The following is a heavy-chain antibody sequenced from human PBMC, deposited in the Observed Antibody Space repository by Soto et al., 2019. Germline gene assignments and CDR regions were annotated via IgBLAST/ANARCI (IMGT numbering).Heavy chain of an antibody. J-gene: IGHJ4*02. V-gene: IGHV3-72*01. Sequence: GGSLRLSCAASGFTFSDHYMDWVRQAQGKGLEWIGRTRNKANSYTTEYAASVKGRFTISRDDSKNSLYLQMNSLKTENTAVYYCARQGRWSGFYYFDDWGQGTLVTVSS. CDR1: GFTFSDHY. D-gene: IGHD3-3*01. CDR2: TRNKANSYTT. CDR3: ARQGRWSGFYYFDD.